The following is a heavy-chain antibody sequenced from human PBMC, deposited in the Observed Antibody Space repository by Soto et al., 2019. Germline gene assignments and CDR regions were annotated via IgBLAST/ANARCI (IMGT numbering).Heavy chain of an antibody. D-gene: IGHD1-26*01. CDR3: ARVGGSYPYYYYYGMDV. J-gene: IGHJ6*02. CDR2: IIPIFGTA. Sequence: QVQLVQSGAEVKKPGCSVKVSCKASGGTFSSYAISWVRQAPGQGLEWMGGIIPIFGTANYAQKFQGRVTITADESTSPAYTELSSLRSEDTAVYYCARVGGSYPYYYYYGMDVWGQGTTVTVSS. CDR1: GGTFSSYA. V-gene: IGHV1-69*12.